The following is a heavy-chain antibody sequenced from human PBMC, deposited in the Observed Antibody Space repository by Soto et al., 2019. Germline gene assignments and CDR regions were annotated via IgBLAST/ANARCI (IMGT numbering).Heavy chain of an antibody. CDR2: IDPSDSYT. CDR3: ARPHYDFWSGYGSYAFDI. V-gene: IGHV5-10-1*01. J-gene: IGHJ3*02. Sequence: GESLKISCKGSGYSFTSYWISWVRQMPGKGLEWMGRIDPSDSYTNYSPSFQGHVTISADKSISTAYLQWSSLKASDTAMYYCARPHYDFWSGYGSYAFDIWGQGTMVTVSS. D-gene: IGHD3-3*01. CDR1: GYSFTSYW.